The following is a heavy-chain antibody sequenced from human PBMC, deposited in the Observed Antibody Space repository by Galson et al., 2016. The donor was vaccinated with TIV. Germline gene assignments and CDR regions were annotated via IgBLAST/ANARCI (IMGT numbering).Heavy chain of an antibody. CDR2: IHNTGST. J-gene: IGHJ1*01. V-gene: IGHV4-31*03. CDR1: GDSVSSGGPF. CDR3: ARGRRNSFYASREYFHH. Sequence: TLSLTCTVSGDSVSSGGPFWSWLRQHPERGLEWIGYIHNTGSTYYRPSLNRRLSIFSDTSRNEFSLKLTSVTAADTAVYFCARGRRNSFYASREYFHHWGQGTLVTVSS. D-gene: IGHD1-7*01.